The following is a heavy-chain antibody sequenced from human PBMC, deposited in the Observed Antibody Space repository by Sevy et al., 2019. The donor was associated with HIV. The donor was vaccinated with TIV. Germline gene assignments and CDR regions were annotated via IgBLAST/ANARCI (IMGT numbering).Heavy chain of an antibody. V-gene: IGHV3-7*01. CDR3: ARDPDVLSGYPSHYFDY. D-gene: IGHD3-9*01. Sequence: GGSLRLSCAASGFSFSKYWMSWVRQAPGKGLEWVANIKEDGSQKNYLESVKGRFTISRDNAKNLLYLQMNNLSADDTAVYYCARDPDVLSGYPSHYFDYWGQGPLVTVSS. CDR1: GFSFSKYW. J-gene: IGHJ4*02. CDR2: IKEDGSQK.